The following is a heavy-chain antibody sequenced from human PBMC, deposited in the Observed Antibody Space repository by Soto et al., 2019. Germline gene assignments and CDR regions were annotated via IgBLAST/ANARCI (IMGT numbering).Heavy chain of an antibody. V-gene: IGHV1-69*01. CDR1: GGTFSSYA. Sequence: QVQLVQSGAEVKKPGSSVKVSCKASGGTFSSYAISWVRQAPGQGLEWMGGIIPIFGTANYAQKFQGRVTITADEATGTAYMEQSSMRSEDTAVYYCARMARIYYDSSGYYWNWFDPWGQGTLVTVSS. J-gene: IGHJ5*02. CDR2: IIPIFGTA. CDR3: ARMARIYYDSSGYYWNWFDP. D-gene: IGHD3-22*01.